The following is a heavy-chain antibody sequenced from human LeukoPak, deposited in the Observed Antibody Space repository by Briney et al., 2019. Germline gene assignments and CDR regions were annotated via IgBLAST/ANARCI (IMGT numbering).Heavy chain of an antibody. CDR3: ARGKRTWPIVVEPAKGHWFDP. V-gene: IGHV4-34*01. CDR1: GGSFSGYY. CDR2: INHSGST. Sequence: SETLSLTCAVYGGSFSGYYWSWIRQPPGKGLEWIGEINHSGSTNYNPPLKSRVTISVDTSKNQFSLKLSSVTAADTAVYYCARGKRTWPIVVEPAKGHWFDPWGQGTLVTVSS. D-gene: IGHD2-2*01. J-gene: IGHJ5*02.